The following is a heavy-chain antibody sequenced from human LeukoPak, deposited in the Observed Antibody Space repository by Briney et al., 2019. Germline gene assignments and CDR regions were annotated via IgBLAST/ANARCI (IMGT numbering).Heavy chain of an antibody. CDR1: GGSFSGYY. Sequence: SDTLSLTCAVYGGSFSGYYWSWIRQPPGKGLEWIGEINHSGSTNYNPSLKSRVTISVDTSKNQFSLKLSSVTAADTAVYYCARGAPRLLRFLEWLDWFDPWGQGTLVTVSA. D-gene: IGHD3-3*01. CDR2: INHSGST. V-gene: IGHV4-34*01. CDR3: ARGAPRLLRFLEWLDWFDP. J-gene: IGHJ5*02.